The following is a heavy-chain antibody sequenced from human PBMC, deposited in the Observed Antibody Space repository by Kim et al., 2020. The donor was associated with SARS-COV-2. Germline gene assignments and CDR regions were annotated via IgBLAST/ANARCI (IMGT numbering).Heavy chain of an antibody. CDR2: IYPGDSDT. D-gene: IGHD3-22*01. CDR3: ARARSSTYYYDSSGYLNWFDP. V-gene: IGHV5-51*01. J-gene: IGHJ5*02. Sequence: GESLKISCKGSGYSFTSYWIGWVRQMPGKGLEWMGIIYPGDSDTRYSPSFQGQVTISADKSISTAYLQWSSLKASDTAMYYCARARSSTYYYDSSGYLNWFDPWSQGTLVTVSS. CDR1: GYSFTSYW.